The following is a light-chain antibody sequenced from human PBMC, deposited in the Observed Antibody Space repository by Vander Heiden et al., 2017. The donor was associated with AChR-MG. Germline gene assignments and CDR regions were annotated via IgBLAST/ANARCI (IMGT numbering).Light chain of an antibody. CDR2: STN. J-gene: IGLJ2*01. CDR1: GSK. Sequence: QSVLTQPPSASGTPGQTITISCSGSGSKLLIYSTNQRPSGVSDRLSGSKSGTSASLAISGLQSEDEADYYCESWDDSLNAVLCGEGTKLTGL. V-gene: IGLV1-44*01. CDR3: ESWDDSLNAVL.